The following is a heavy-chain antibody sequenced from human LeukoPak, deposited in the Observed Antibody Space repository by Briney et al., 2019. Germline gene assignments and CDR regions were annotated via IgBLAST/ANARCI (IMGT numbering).Heavy chain of an antibody. Sequence: PGGSLRLSCAASGFTYTNYWMSWGRQAPGNGLEWVANIKQDGRERYYVDSVKGRFTISRDNAKNSMYLQMNSLRADDTAVYYCARDAYIDRYFDYWGQGTLVTVSS. CDR2: IKQDGRER. CDR1: GFTYTNYW. D-gene: IGHD3-22*01. CDR3: ARDAYIDRYFDY. J-gene: IGHJ4*02. V-gene: IGHV3-7*01.